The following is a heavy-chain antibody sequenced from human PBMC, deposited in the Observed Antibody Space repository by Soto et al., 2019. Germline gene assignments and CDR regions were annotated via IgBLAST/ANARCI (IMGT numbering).Heavy chain of an antibody. Sequence: QVQLVQSGAEVREPGSSVKVSCEASGGTFRSYAINWVRQAPGQGLEWMGGIIPMFGKPNYAEKFLGRVTISADESTRTADMEVIRLKSEDTAVYYCSRSMGTNYFYCMDGRGLGSTVTVSS. CDR1: GGTFRSYA. CDR2: IIPMFGKP. J-gene: IGHJ6*02. CDR3: SRSMGTNYFYCMDG. V-gene: IGHV1-69*01. D-gene: IGHD2-8*01.